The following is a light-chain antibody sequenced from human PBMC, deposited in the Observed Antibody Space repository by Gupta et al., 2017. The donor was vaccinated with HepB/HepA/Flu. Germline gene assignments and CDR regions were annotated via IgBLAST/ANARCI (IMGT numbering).Light chain of an antibody. Sequence: EIVLTQSPATLSLSPGERATLSCRASQSVSSYLAWYQQKPGQAPRLLIYDASNRYTGIPARFSGSGSGKDFTLTISSREQEDFAVYYCQQRSNWPPFTFGPGTQVELK. V-gene: IGKV3-11*01. CDR1: QSVSSY. J-gene: IGKJ5*01. CDR3: QQRSNWPPFT. CDR2: DAS.